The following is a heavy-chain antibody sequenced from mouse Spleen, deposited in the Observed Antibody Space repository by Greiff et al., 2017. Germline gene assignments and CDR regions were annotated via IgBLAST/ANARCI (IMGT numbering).Heavy chain of an antibody. D-gene: IGHD3-3*01. CDR2: IDPETGGT. J-gene: IGHJ2*01. Sequence: QVQLQQSGAELVRPGASVTLSCKASGYTFTDYEMHWVKQTPVHGLEWIGAIDPETGGTAYNQKFKGKAILTADKSSSTAYMELRSLTSEDSAVYYCTRKKGWAFDYWGQGTTLTVSS. CDR1: GYTFTDYE. CDR3: TRKKGWAFDY. V-gene: IGHV1-15*01.